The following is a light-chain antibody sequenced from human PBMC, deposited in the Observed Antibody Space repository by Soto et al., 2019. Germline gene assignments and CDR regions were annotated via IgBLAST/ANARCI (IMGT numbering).Light chain of an antibody. J-gene: IGLJ1*01. V-gene: IGLV2-14*01. Sequence: TQPASVSGSPGQSITISCTGTSSDVGGYNYVSWYQQHPGKAPKLMIYDVSNRPSGVSNRFSGSKSGNTASLTISGLQAEDEADYYCSSYTSSNTLYLFGTGTKLTVL. CDR1: SSDVGGYNY. CDR3: SSYTSSNTLYL. CDR2: DVS.